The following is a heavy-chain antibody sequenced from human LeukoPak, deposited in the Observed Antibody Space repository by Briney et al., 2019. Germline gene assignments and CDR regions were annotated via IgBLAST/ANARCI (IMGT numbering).Heavy chain of an antibody. CDR2: INWNGGST. J-gene: IGHJ6*03. CDR3: ARALRGATSYYYYYMDV. V-gene: IGHV3-20*04. D-gene: IGHD1-26*01. Sequence: GGSLRLSCAASGFTFDDYGMSWVRQAPGKGLEWVSGINWNGGSTGYADSVKGRFTISRDNAKNSLYLQMNSLRAEDTALYYCARALRGATSYYYYYMDVWGKGTTVTVSS. CDR1: GFTFDDYG.